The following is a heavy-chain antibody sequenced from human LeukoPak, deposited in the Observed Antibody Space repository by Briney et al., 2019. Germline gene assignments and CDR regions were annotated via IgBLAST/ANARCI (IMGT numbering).Heavy chain of an antibody. J-gene: IGHJ4*02. CDR3: ARGNSSGWYSEYYFDY. V-gene: IGHV4-34*01. CDR1: GGSFSGYY. Sequence: SETLSLTCAVYGGSFSGYYWSWIRQPPGKGLEWIGEINHSGSTNYNPSLKSRVTISVDTFKNQFSLKLSSVTAADTAVYYCARGNSSGWYSEYYFDYWGQGTLVTVSS. CDR2: INHSGST. D-gene: IGHD6-19*01.